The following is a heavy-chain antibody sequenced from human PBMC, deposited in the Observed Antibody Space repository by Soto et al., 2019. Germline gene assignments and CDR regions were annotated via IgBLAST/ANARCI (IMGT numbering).Heavy chain of an antibody. Sequence: EVQLLESGGGLVQPGGSLRLSCAASGFTFSSYTMTWVRQAPGKRLEWVSGISGSGGATYYADSVKGRFTISRDNSKNTVYMQMNSLRAEDTAVYYCARGFSTVTAVGGQGTLVTVSS. CDR1: GFTFSSYT. J-gene: IGHJ4*02. D-gene: IGHD4-17*01. CDR2: ISGSGGAT. V-gene: IGHV3-23*01. CDR3: ARGFSTVTAV.